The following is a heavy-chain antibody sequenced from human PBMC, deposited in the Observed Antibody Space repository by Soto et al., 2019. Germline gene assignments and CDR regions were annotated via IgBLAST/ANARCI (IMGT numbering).Heavy chain of an antibody. CDR2: MNPNSGNT. Sequence: QVQLVQSGAEVKKPGASVKVSCKASGYTFTSYDINWVRHATGQGLEWMGWMNPNSGNTAYAQKFQGRVTMTRNTSISTAYMELSSLRSEDTAVYSCAREALCRMDVWGRGTTVTVSS. CDR3: AREALCRMDV. J-gene: IGHJ6*02. V-gene: IGHV1-8*01. CDR1: GYTFTSYD.